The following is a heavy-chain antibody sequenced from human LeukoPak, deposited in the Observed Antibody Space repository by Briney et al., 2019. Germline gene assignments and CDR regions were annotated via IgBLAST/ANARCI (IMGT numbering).Heavy chain of an antibody. Sequence: SGTLSLTCAVYGGSFSGYYWSWIRQTPGKGLEWIGEINHSGSTNYNPSLKSRVTISVDTSKNQFSLKLSSVTAADTAVYYCARDYYGSGSYYKYWGQGTLVTVSS. CDR3: ARDYYGSGSYYKY. V-gene: IGHV4-34*01. J-gene: IGHJ4*02. CDR1: GGSFSGYY. CDR2: INHSGST. D-gene: IGHD3-10*01.